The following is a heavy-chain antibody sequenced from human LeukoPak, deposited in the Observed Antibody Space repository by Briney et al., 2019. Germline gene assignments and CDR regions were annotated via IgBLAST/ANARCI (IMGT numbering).Heavy chain of an antibody. J-gene: IGHJ4*02. V-gene: IGHV3-53*01. Sequence: GGSLRLSCAASGFTVSSNYMSWVRQAPGKGREWVSVIYSGGSTYDADSVKGRFTISRDNSKNTLYLQMNSLRAEDTAVYYCASTASSSWYSNFDYWGLGTLVTVSS. D-gene: IGHD6-13*01. CDR2: IYSGGST. CDR3: ASTASSSWYSNFDY. CDR1: GFTVSSNY.